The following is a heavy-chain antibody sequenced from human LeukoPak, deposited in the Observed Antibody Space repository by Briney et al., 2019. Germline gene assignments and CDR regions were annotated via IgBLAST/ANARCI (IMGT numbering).Heavy chain of an antibody. CDR1: EGSISCYE. CDR2: IYPSGST. D-gene: IGHD1-26*01. CDR3: ARGWEANLDV. V-gene: IGHV4-4*07. J-gene: IGHJ6*04. Sequence: PSETLSLTCTVLEGSISCYEWSWIRQPAGKGLEWIGRIYPSGSTNYSPSLKSRVTMSRDTSTNQFFLKLNSMTAADTAVYYCARGWEANLDVWGKGTTVTVSS.